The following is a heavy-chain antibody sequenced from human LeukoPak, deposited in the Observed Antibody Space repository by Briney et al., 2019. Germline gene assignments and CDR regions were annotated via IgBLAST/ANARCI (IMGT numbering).Heavy chain of an antibody. CDR3: ARVSGYYRDY. CDR1: GFSFSTYT. J-gene: IGHJ4*02. CDR2: ITSRRTSI. V-gene: IGHV3-21*01. Sequence: GGFLRLSCAASGFSFSTYTMNWVRQARGKGLEWVSSITSRRTSIFYADSVKGRFTISRDDAKNSLYLQMNSLRAEDAALYYCARVSGYYRDYWGQGTLVTVSS. D-gene: IGHD2/OR15-2a*01.